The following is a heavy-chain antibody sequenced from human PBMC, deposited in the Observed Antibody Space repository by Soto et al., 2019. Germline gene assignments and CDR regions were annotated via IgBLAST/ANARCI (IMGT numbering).Heavy chain of an antibody. CDR2: INPSGGST. V-gene: IGHV1-46*01. CDR3: ARDVGYCSGGSCWEDGLYGMDV. D-gene: IGHD2-15*01. CDR1: GYTFTSYY. J-gene: IGHJ6*02. Sequence: GASVKVSCKASGYTFTSYYMHWVRQAPGQGLEWMGIINPSGGSTSYAQKFQGRVTMTRDTSTSTVYMELSSLRSEDTAVYYCARDVGYCSGGSCWEDGLYGMDVWGQGTTVTVSS.